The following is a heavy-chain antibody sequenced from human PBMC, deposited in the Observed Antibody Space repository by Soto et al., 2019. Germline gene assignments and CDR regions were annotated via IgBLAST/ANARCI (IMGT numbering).Heavy chain of an antibody. CDR1: GGSISSYY. V-gene: IGHV4-59*01. D-gene: IGHD2-15*01. Sequence: SETLSLTCTVSGGSISSYYWSWIRQPPGKGLEWIGYIYYSGSTNYNPSLKSRVTISVDTSKNQFSLKLSSVTAADTAVYYCARYCSGGSCYQFDYWGQGTLVTVPQ. CDR2: IYYSGST. J-gene: IGHJ4*02. CDR3: ARYCSGGSCYQFDY.